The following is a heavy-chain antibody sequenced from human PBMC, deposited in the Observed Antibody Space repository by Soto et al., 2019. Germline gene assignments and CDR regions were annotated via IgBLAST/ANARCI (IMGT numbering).Heavy chain of an antibody. V-gene: IGHV3-23*01. J-gene: IGHJ4*02. D-gene: IGHD5-18*01. CDR3: ARAREPEYSGAIFFDI. CDR1: VFTFSSYA. Sequence: PGGSLRLSCAASVFTFSSYAMSLVRQAPGKGLEWVSAISGGGGSTDYVDSVKGRFTISRDISKNTVYLQMSSLRDEDTAVYYSARAREPEYSGAIFFDIWGQGALVTVSS. CDR2: ISGGGGST.